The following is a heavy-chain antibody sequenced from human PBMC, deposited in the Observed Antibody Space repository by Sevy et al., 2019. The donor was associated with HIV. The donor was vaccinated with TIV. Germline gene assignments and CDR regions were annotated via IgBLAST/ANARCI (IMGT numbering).Heavy chain of an antibody. CDR1: GGSISSGGYS. D-gene: IGHD2-15*01. V-gene: IGHV4-30-2*01. Sequence: SETLSLTCAVSGGSISSGGYSWSWIRQPPGKGLEWIGYIYHSGSTYYNPSLKSRVTISVDRSKNQLSLKLSSVTAADTAVYYCARGGWGYCSGGSCYPPNWFDPWGQGTLVTVSS. CDR3: ARGGWGYCSGGSCYPPNWFDP. J-gene: IGHJ5*02. CDR2: IYHSGST.